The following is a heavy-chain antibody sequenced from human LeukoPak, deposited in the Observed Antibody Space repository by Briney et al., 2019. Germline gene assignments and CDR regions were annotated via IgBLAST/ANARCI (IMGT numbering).Heavy chain of an antibody. D-gene: IGHD4-11*01. CDR1: GGTFSSYA. J-gene: IGHJ6*03. V-gene: IGHV1-69*05. Sequence: SVKVSCKASGGTFSSYAISWVRQAPGQGLEWMGGIIPIFGTANYAQKFQGRVTITTDESTSTAYMELSSLRSEDTAVYYCARVATVTTNVGYYYYYMDVWGQGTTVTVSS. CDR3: ARVATVTTNVGYYYYYMDV. CDR2: IIPIFGTA.